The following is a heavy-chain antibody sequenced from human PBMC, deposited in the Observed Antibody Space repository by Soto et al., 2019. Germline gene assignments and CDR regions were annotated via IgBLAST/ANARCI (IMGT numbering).Heavy chain of an antibody. CDR3: ARPLVAANGPSPGY. D-gene: IGHD2-15*01. V-gene: IGHV3-23*01. CDR2: ISGSGGST. Sequence: VQLLESGGGLVQPGGSLRLSCAASGFTFSSYAMSWVRQAPGKGLEWVSAISGSGGSTYYADSVKGRFTISRDNSKNTLYLQMNSLRAEDTAVYYCARPLVAANGPSPGYWGQGTLVTVSS. CDR1: GFTFSSYA. J-gene: IGHJ4*02.